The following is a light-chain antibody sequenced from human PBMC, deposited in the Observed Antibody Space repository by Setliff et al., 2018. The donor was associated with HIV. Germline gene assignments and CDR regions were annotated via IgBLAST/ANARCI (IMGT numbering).Light chain of an antibody. V-gene: IGLV2-14*01. CDR3: SSYAITNTLP. CDR2: EVR. CDR1: SSDVGGYSY. Sequence: QSALAQPASVSGSPGQSITISCTGTSSDVGGYSYASWYQQHPGKAPKLIIYEVRNRPSGVSNRFSGSKSGNTASLTISGLQAEDEADYYCSSYAITNTLPFGTGTKGTVL. J-gene: IGLJ1*01.